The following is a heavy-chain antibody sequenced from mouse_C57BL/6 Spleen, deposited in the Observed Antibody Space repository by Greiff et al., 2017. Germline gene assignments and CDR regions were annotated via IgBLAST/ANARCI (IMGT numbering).Heavy chain of an antibody. V-gene: IGHV5-17*01. CDR3: ARSGDGYYQYFDV. Sequence: EVKLMESGGGLVKPGGSLKLSCAASGFTFSDYGMHWVRQAPEKGLEWVAYIISGISTIYYADTVKGRFTISRDNAKKTLFLQMTSLRSEDTAMYYCARSGDGYYQYFDVWGTGTTVTVSS. D-gene: IGHD2-3*01. CDR1: GFTFSDYG. CDR2: IISGISTI. J-gene: IGHJ1*03.